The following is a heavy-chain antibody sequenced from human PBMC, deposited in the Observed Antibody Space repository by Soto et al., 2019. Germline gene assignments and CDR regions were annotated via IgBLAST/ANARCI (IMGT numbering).Heavy chain of an antibody. D-gene: IGHD6-13*01. Sequence: GGSLRLSCAASGFTFSSYAMHWVRQAPGKGLEWVAVISYDGSNKYYADSVKGRFTISRDNSKNTLYLQMNSLRAEDTAVYYCARAYSSSWYEYYYYYYGMDVWGQGTTVTVSS. V-gene: IGHV3-30-3*01. CDR3: ARAYSSSWYEYYYYYYGMDV. J-gene: IGHJ6*02. CDR1: GFTFSSYA. CDR2: ISYDGSNK.